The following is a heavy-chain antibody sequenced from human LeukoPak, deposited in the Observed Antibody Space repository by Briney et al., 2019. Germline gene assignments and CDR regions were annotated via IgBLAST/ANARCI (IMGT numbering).Heavy chain of an antibody. J-gene: IGHJ4*02. D-gene: IGHD3-22*01. CDR1: GSTFSSYW. CDR2: IREYGSEK. Sequence: GGSLRLSCAASGSTFSSYWMSWVRQAPGKGLEWVANIREYGSEKYYVDSVKGRFTISRDNAKNSLYLQMNSLRVEVTAVYYCASAWHLGIVVVMLDSWGQGTLVTVSS. CDR3: ASAWHLGIVVVMLDS. V-gene: IGHV3-7*01.